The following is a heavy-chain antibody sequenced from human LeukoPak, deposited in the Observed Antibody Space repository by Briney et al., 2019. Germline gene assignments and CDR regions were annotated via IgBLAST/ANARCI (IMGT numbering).Heavy chain of an antibody. D-gene: IGHD2/OR15-2a*01. Sequence: GGSLRLSCAASGNFWMHWVRQAPGKGLVWVSHINSDGSWTSYADSVKGRFTISKDNAKNTVYLQMNSLRAEDTAVYYCVSFYETYWGRGALVTVSS. CDR2: INSDGSWT. CDR3: VSFYETY. CDR1: GNFW. J-gene: IGHJ4*02. V-gene: IGHV3-74*01.